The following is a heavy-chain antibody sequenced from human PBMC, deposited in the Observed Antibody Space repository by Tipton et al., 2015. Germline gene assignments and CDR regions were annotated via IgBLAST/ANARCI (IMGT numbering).Heavy chain of an antibody. J-gene: IGHJ4*02. CDR3: ARRRTNNSWSY. CDR2: MSYSGST. CDR1: GGSISTTNYY. Sequence: TLSLTCTVSGGSISTTNYYWAWIRQPPGKGLEWIGSMSYSGSTYYNPSLKSRVTISVDTSKNQFSLRLSSVTAADTAAYYCARRRTNNSWSYWGQGTLVTVSS. V-gene: IGHV4-39*01. D-gene: IGHD6-13*01.